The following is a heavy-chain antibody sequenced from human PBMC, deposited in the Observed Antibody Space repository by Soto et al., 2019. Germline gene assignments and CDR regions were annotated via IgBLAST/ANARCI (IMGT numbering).Heavy chain of an antibody. D-gene: IGHD5-18*01. CDR3: AKVMVKNWFDP. V-gene: IGHV3-23*01. Sequence: PGGSLRLSCAASGFTFSGYAMSWVRQAPGKGLEWVSLISGSGGSRYYADSVKGRFTISRDNSKNTLYLQMNSLRADDTAVYYCAKVMVKNWFDPWGQGTLVTVSS. CDR1: GFTFSGYA. CDR2: ISGSGGSR. J-gene: IGHJ5*02.